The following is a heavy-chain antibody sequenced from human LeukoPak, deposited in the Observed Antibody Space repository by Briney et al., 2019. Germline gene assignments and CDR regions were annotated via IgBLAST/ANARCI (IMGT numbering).Heavy chain of an antibody. J-gene: IGHJ4*02. Sequence: SETLSLTCTVSGGSISSYYWSWIRQPPGEGLEWIGYIYYSGSTNYNPSLKSRVTISVDTSKNQFSLKLSAVTAADTAVYYCARHWSSFDYWGQGTLVTVSS. CDR3: ARHWSSFDY. CDR1: GGSISSYY. V-gene: IGHV4-59*08. CDR2: IYYSGST. D-gene: IGHD1-26*01.